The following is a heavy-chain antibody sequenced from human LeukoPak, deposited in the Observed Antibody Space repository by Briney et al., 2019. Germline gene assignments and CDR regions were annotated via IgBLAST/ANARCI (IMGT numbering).Heavy chain of an antibody. CDR1: GFTFSDYY. V-gene: IGHV3-11*01. J-gene: IGHJ5*02. Sequence: PGGSLRLSCAASGFTFSDYYMSWIRQAPGKGLEWVSYISSSGSTIYYADSVKGRFTISRDNAKNSLYLQMNSLRAEDTAVYYCARHAYAHLTHNWFDPWGQGTLVTVSS. CDR2: ISSSGSTI. CDR3: ARHAYAHLTHNWFDP. D-gene: IGHD2-2*01.